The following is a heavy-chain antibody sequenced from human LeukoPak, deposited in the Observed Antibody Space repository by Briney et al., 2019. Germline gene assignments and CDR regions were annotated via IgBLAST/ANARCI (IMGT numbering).Heavy chain of an antibody. Sequence: GRSLRLSCAASGFTFDDYAMHWVRQAPGKGLEWVSGISWNSGSIGYADSVKGRFTISRDNAKNSLYLQMNSLRAEDMALYYCAKDTKRYYGSGSYSDYWGQGTLVTVSS. CDR2: ISWNSGSI. D-gene: IGHD3-10*01. CDR3: AKDTKRYYGSGSYSDY. J-gene: IGHJ4*02. CDR1: GFTFDDYA. V-gene: IGHV3-9*03.